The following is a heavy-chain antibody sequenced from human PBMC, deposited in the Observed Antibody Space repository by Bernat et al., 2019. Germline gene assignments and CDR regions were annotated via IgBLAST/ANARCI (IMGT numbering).Heavy chain of an antibody. D-gene: IGHD3-22*01. Sequence: EVQLVESGGGLVKPGGSLRLSCVVSGFTFSNAWMSWVRQAPGKGLEWVGRIKSETDGGTTDYAAPVKGRFTISRDDSRNTLYLQMNSLKTEDTAVYYCSTDYETSGYYLGNWGQGSLVTVSS. V-gene: IGHV3-15*01. CDR3: STDYETSGYYLGN. CDR1: GFTFSNAW. CDR2: IKSETDGGTT. J-gene: IGHJ4*02.